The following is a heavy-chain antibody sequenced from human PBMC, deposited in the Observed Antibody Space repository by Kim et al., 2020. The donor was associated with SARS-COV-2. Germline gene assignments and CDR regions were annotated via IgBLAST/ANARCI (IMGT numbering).Heavy chain of an antibody. CDR3: ARWGVAPENNWFDP. Sequence: AQKFQGRVTITAGESTSTAYKRLSSLRAEDTAVYYCARWGVAPENNWFDPWGQGTLVTVSS. J-gene: IGHJ5*02. V-gene: IGHV1-69*01. D-gene: IGHD3-10*01.